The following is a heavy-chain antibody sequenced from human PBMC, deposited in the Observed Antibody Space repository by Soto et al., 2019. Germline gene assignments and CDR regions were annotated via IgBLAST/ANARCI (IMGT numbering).Heavy chain of an antibody. CDR3: ARDRDVERWELPSY. CDR1: GFTFSSYG. D-gene: IGHD1-26*01. V-gene: IGHV3-33*01. Sequence: QVQLVESGGGVVQPGRSLRLSCAASGFTFSSYGMHWVRQAPGKGLEWVAVIWYDGSNKYYADSVKGRFTISRDNSKNTLYLQMNSQRAEDTAVYYCARDRDVERWELPSYWGQGTLVTVSS. CDR2: IWYDGSNK. J-gene: IGHJ4*02.